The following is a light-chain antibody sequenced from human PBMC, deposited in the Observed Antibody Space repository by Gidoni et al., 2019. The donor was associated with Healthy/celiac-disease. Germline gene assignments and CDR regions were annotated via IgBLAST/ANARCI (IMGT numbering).Light chain of an antibody. Sequence: NFMLTQPHSVSDSPGNTVTISCTRSSGSIASNYVQWYQQRPGSSPTTVIYEDNQRPSGVPDRFSGSIDSSSNSASLTISGLKTEDEADYYCQSYDSSINWVFGGGTKLTVL. CDR2: EDN. V-gene: IGLV6-57*01. CDR3: QSYDSSINWV. CDR1: SGSIASNY. J-gene: IGLJ3*02.